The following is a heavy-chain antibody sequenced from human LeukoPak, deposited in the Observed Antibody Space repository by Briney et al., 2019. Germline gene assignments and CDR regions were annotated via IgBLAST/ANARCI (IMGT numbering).Heavy chain of an antibody. D-gene: IGHD3-22*01. Sequence: GGSLRLSCAASGFTFNSYGMHWVRQAPGKGLQWVAAISYDGTTRYHADSVKGRFTISRDNSKDTLYLDMNSLRPEDTATHYCARVRRYSQYESSGYYADSWGQGTLIIVSS. V-gene: IGHV3-30*03. CDR1: GFTFNSYG. CDR2: ISYDGTTR. CDR3: ARVRRYSQYESSGYYADS. J-gene: IGHJ5*01.